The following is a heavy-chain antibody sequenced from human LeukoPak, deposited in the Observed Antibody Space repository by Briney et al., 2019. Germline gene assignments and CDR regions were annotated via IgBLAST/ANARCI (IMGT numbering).Heavy chain of an antibody. J-gene: IGHJ4*02. CDR1: GYTFTSYG. CDR3: ARGPRVSPPPTIDY. Sequence: ASVKVSCKASGYTFTSYGISWVRQAPGQGLEWMGWISAYNDNTNYAQKLQGRVTMTTDTSTSTAYMELRSLRSDDTAVYYCARGPRVSPPPTIDYWGQGTLVTVSS. V-gene: IGHV1-18*01. CDR2: ISAYNDNT.